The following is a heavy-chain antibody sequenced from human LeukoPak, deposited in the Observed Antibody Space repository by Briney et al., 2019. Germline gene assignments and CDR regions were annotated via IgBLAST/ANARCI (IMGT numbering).Heavy chain of an antibody. CDR3: AKCFSAYYYYGMDV. CDR2: ISGSGGST. D-gene: IGHD1-26*01. Sequence: PGVSLRLSCAASGFTFSDYYMSWVRQAPGKGLEWVSAISGSGGSTYYADSVKGRFTISRDNSKNTLYLQMNSLRAEDTAVYYCAKCFSAYYYYGMDVWGQGTTVTVSS. J-gene: IGHJ6*02. CDR1: GFTFSDYY. V-gene: IGHV3-23*01.